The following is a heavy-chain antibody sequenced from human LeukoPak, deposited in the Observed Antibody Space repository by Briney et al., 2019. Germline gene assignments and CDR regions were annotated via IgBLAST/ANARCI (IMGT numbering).Heavy chain of an antibody. Sequence: PGRSLRLSCAASGFTFSTYAMHWVRQAPGKGLEWVALISYDGSNKYFPDSVKGRFTISRDNSKNTLYLQMNNLRAEDTAVYYCARTLGIAARGYYMDVWGKGTTVTVSS. D-gene: IGHD6-13*01. CDR3: ARTLGIAARGYYMDV. J-gene: IGHJ6*03. CDR2: ISYDGSNK. V-gene: IGHV3-30*04. CDR1: GFTFSTYA.